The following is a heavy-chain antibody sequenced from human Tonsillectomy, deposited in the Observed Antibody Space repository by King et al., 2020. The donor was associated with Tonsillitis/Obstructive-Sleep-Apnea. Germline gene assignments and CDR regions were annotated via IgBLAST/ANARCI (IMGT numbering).Heavy chain of an antibody. CDR1: GYTFTGYY. CDR2: INPNSGGT. CDR3: ARLYCSSTSCPDNWFDP. D-gene: IGHD2-2*01. Sequence: VQLVESGAEVKKPGASVKVSCKASGYTFTGYYMHWVRQAPGQGLEWMGWINPNSGGTNYAQKFQGWVTMTRDTSISTAYMELSRLRSDDTAVYYCARLYCSSTSCPDNWFDPWGQGTLAT. V-gene: IGHV1-2*04. J-gene: IGHJ5*02.